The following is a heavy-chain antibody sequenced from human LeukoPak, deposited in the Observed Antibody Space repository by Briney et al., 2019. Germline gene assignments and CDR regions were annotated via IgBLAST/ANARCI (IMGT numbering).Heavy chain of an antibody. CDR2: ISGSGGST. V-gene: IGHV3-23*01. Sequence: PGGSLRLSCGASGFTFSTHGMIWVRQAPGKGLEWVSAISGSGGSTYYADSVKGRFTISRDNSKNTLYLQMNSLRAEDTAVYHCAKESPEGLWFGESLYYFDYWGQGTLVTVSS. J-gene: IGHJ4*02. D-gene: IGHD3-10*01. CDR3: AKESPEGLWFGESLYYFDY. CDR1: GFTFSTHG.